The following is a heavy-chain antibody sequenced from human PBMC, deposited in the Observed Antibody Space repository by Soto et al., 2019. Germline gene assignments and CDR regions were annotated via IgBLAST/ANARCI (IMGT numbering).Heavy chain of an antibody. CDR1: GFTFRTYT. Sequence: ESLGLSCISSGFTFRTYTMNGVRQAAGKGLEWVSGIRGFSPYTFYAESVKGRFTISRDNAKNSLYLQMNSLRAEDTAVYYCARDRGYDAHDYYYNAMDVWGQGTTVTVSS. V-gene: IGHV3-21*01. CDR3: ARDRGYDAHDYYYNAMDV. J-gene: IGHJ6*02. D-gene: IGHD2-15*01. CDR2: IRGFSPYT.